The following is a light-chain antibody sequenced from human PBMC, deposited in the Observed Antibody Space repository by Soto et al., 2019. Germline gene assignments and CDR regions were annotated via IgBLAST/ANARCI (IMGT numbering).Light chain of an antibody. CDR1: SSNIGFNA. J-gene: IGLJ2*01. V-gene: IGLV1-44*01. Sequence: QLVLTQPPSASGTPGQRVTLSCSGSSSNIGFNAVNWYQQLPGTAPKLLMHGNSQRPSGVPDRFSGSKSGTSASLAITGLQAEDEAHYYCQSYDSGLSASVFGGGTKLTVL. CDR2: GNS. CDR3: QSYDSGLSASV.